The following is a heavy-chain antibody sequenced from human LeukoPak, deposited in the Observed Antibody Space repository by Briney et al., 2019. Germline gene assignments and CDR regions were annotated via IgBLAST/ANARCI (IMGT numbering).Heavy chain of an antibody. CDR3: AKARPVAGTYYFDY. J-gene: IGHJ4*02. Sequence: RSLRLSCAASGFTFSSYGMHWVRQAPGKGLEWVAVISYDGSNKYYADSVKGRFTISRDNSKNTLYLQMSSLRAEDTAVYYCAKARPVAGTYYFDYWGQGTLVTVSS. D-gene: IGHD6-19*01. CDR2: ISYDGSNK. CDR1: GFTFSSYG. V-gene: IGHV3-30*18.